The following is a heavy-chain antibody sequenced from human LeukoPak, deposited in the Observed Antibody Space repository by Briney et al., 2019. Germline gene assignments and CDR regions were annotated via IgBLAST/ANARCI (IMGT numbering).Heavy chain of an antibody. D-gene: IGHD6-13*01. Sequence: PGGSLRLSCAASGFTVSSNYMSWVRQAPGKGLEWVSDIYSGGSTYYADSVKGRFTISRDKSKNTLYLQMNSLRAEDTAVYYCARSIAAAGSFYWGQGTLVTVSS. CDR1: GFTVSSNY. J-gene: IGHJ4*02. V-gene: IGHV3-66*01. CDR3: ARSIAAAGSFY. CDR2: IYSGGST.